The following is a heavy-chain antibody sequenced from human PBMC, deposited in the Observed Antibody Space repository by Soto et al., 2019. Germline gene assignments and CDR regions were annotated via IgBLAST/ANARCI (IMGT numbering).Heavy chain of an antibody. CDR2: ISGSGGST. Sequence: EVQLLESGGGLVQPGGSLRLSCAASEFTFSSYAMSWVRQAPGKGLEWVSAISGSGGSTYYADSVKGRFTISRDNSKNTLYLQMNSLRAEDTAVYYCAKAYTPYCSSTSCYVFDYWGQGTLVTVSS. D-gene: IGHD2-2*01. CDR3: AKAYTPYCSSTSCYVFDY. V-gene: IGHV3-23*01. CDR1: EFTFSSYA. J-gene: IGHJ4*02.